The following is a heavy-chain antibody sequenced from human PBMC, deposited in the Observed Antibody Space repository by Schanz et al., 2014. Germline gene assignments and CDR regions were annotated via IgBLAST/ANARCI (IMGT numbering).Heavy chain of an antibody. V-gene: IGHV3-30*04. CDR1: GFTFRSYG. J-gene: IGHJ6*02. D-gene: IGHD6-13*01. CDR3: AKDIAPLAARPGYGMDV. CDR2: ISFDGGKT. Sequence: QVFLLESGGGVVRPGRSVRLSCVASGFTFRSYGMHWVRQAPGKGLEWVAHISFDGGKTYYADSVKGRFTISRDNSDNTLFLQMNSLRAEDTAVYYCAKDIAPLAARPGYGMDVWGQGTTVTVSS.